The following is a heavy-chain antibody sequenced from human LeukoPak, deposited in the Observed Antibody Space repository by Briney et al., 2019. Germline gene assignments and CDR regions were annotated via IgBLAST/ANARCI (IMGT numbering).Heavy chain of an antibody. CDR2: IYYSGST. V-gene: IGHV4-39*01. Sequence: GSLRLSCAASGFTFSSYSMNWVRQAPGKGLEWIGSIYYSGSTYYNPPLKSRVTISVDTSKNQFSLKLSSVTAADTAVYYCARLRSGNFDYWGQGTLVTVSS. J-gene: IGHJ4*02. CDR1: GFTFSSYSMN. D-gene: IGHD1-26*01. CDR3: ARLRSGNFDY.